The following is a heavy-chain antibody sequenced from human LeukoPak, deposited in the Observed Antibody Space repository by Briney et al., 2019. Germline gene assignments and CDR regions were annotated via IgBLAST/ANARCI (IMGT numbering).Heavy chain of an antibody. J-gene: IGHJ4*02. D-gene: IGHD1-26*01. Sequence: SETLSLTCAVSGYSITSDYYWGWIRQPPGKGLEWIGTIYHSGSTFYSPSLKSRLIISVDTSKNQFSLNLNSVTAADTAVYYCARERAGAVDYWGQGTLVTVSS. CDR2: IYHSGST. CDR3: ARERAGAVDY. V-gene: IGHV4-38-2*02. CDR1: GYSITSDYY.